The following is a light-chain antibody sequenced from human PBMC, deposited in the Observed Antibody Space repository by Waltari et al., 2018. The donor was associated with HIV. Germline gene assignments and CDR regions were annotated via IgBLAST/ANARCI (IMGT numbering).Light chain of an antibody. Sequence: EIVLTQSPAILSVSPGERATLSCRASQNVNNNLAWSQQKNGQAPRLLIYGASTRATDVPGRFSGSGSGTEFTLTVSNLQSEDFAVDYCQQYNNWPQTFGQGTKVEIK. CDR1: QNVNNN. J-gene: IGKJ2*01. CDR3: QQYNNWPQT. CDR2: GAS. V-gene: IGKV3-15*01.